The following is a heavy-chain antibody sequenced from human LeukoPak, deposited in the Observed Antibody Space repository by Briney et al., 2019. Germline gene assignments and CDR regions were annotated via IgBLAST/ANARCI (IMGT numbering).Heavy chain of an antibody. Sequence: SETLSLTCTVSGGSITYYYWSWIRQPPGKGLEWIGYLYYTGSSNYNPSLTSRVTTSVATSKNQFSLKPSSVTAADTAVYYCARLKGGGNGFDYWGQGTLVTVSS. CDR2: LYYTGSS. CDR1: GGSITYYY. CDR3: ARLKGGGNGFDY. V-gene: IGHV4-59*01. D-gene: IGHD2-15*01. J-gene: IGHJ4*02.